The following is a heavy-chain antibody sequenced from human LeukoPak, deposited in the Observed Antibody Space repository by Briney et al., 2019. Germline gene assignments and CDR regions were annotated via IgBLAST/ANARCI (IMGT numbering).Heavy chain of an antibody. Sequence: PGGSLRLSCAASGFTFSTYGMHWVRQAPGKGLEWVAAVWYDGSNKYYADSVKGRFTISRDNSKNTLFMQMNSLRAEDTAVYYCAKDKSIAVANTSDYLDYWGQGTLVTVSS. V-gene: IGHV3-30*02. CDR1: GFTFSTYG. CDR3: AKDKSIAVANTSDYLDY. D-gene: IGHD6-19*01. CDR2: VWYDGSNK. J-gene: IGHJ4*02.